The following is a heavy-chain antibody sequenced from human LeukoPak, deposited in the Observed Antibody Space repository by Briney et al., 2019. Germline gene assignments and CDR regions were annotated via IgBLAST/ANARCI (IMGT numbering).Heavy chain of an antibody. J-gene: IGHJ5*02. Sequence: PGESLKISCQGSGYSFTTYWIGWVRQMPGKGLEWMGIIYPGDSDTRYSPSFQGQVTISADKSISTAYLQWSSLKASDTAMYYCARRPEPRKQLVGIGFWFDPWGQGTLVTVSS. CDR1: GYSFTTYW. D-gene: IGHD6-6*01. V-gene: IGHV5-51*01. CDR3: ARRPEPRKQLVGIGFWFDP. CDR2: IYPGDSDT.